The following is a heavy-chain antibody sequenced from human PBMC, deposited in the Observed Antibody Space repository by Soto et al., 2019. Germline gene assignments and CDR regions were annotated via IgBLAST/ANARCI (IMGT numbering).Heavy chain of an antibody. J-gene: IGHJ6*02. CDR1: GDSVSTNSYS. D-gene: IGHD2-2*03. CDR2: IYSSENT. V-gene: IGHV4-39*01. CDR3: ARLNGYCISTNCHGYYGMDV. Sequence: QLQLQGSGPGLVKPSETLSLTCTVSGDSVSTNSYSWGWIRQSPGKGLEWIGTIYSSENTYYNPSLLSLVTMSVATAKNEFSLRLSSVTAADTAVYYCARLNGYCISTNCHGYYGMDVWGQGTTVTVSS.